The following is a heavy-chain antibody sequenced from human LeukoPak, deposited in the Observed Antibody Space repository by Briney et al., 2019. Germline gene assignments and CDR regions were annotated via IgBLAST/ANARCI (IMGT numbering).Heavy chain of an antibody. CDR1: GGSISSSSYY. V-gene: IGHV4-39*01. D-gene: IGHD5-18*01. CDR3: ASEGEFGYGYFY. J-gene: IGHJ4*02. CDR2: IYYSGST. Sequence: SETLSLTCTVSGGSISSSSYYWGWIRQPPGKGLEWIGSIYYSGSTYYNPSLKSRVTISVDTSKNQFSLKLSSVTAADTAVYYCASEGEFGYGYFYWGQGTLVTVSS.